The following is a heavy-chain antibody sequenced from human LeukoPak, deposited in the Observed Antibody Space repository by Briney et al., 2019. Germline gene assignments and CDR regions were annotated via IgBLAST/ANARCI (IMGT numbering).Heavy chain of an antibody. Sequence: PGGSLRLSCAASGFTFSSYGMHWVRQAPGKGLEWVAVIWYDGSNKYYADSVKGRFTISRDNSKSTLYLQMNSLRAEDTAVYYCARGDSSGYYWVGYYFDYWGQGTLVTISS. J-gene: IGHJ4*02. CDR2: IWYDGSNK. CDR3: ARGDSSGYYWVGYYFDY. CDR1: GFTFSSYG. V-gene: IGHV3-33*01. D-gene: IGHD3-22*01.